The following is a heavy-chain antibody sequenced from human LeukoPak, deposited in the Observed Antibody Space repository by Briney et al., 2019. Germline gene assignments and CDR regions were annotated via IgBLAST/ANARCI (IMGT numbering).Heavy chain of an antibody. D-gene: IGHD6-19*01. CDR3: AKVLGIAVAGNGDWFDP. V-gene: IGHV3-23*01. J-gene: IGHJ5*02. CDR1: GFTFSSYA. CDR2: ISGSGGST. Sequence: GGSLRLSCAASGFTFSSYAMSWVRQAPGKGLEWVSAISGSGGSTYYADSVKGRFTISRDNSKNTLYLQMNSLRAEDTAVYYCAKVLGIAVAGNGDWFDPWGQGTLVTVPS.